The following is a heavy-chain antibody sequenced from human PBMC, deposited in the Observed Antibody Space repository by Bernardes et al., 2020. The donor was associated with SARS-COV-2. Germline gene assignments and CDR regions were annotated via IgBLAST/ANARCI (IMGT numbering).Heavy chain of an antibody. Sequence: GGSLRLSCAASGFTLDMFALSWVRQAPGKGLEWVSGVSSTGDTYYAASVKGRFTISRDTSKNIFFLEMSNLRAEDTAVYYCAKDYCGGDCDFFDYWGQGTVVTVSS. J-gene: IGHJ4*02. V-gene: IGHV3-23*01. CDR1: GFTLDMFA. CDR2: VSSTGDT. D-gene: IGHD2-21*02. CDR3: AKDYCGGDCDFFDY.